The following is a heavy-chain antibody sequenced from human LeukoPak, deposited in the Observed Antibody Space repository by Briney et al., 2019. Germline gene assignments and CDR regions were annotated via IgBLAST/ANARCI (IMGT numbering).Heavy chain of an antibody. CDR3: ASIITMVRGVPAGAFDI. V-gene: IGHV3-30*02. Sequence: GGSLRLSCAASGFTFSSYAMHWVRQAPGKGLEWVAFIRYDGSNKYYADSVKGRFTISRDNSKNTLYLQMNSLRPEDTAVYYCASIITMVRGVPAGAFDIWGQGTMVTVSS. CDR2: IRYDGSNK. CDR1: GFTFSSYA. D-gene: IGHD3-10*01. J-gene: IGHJ3*02.